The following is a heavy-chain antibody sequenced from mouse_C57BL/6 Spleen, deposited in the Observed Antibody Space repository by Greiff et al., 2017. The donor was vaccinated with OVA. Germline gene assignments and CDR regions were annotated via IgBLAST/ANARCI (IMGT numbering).Heavy chain of an antibody. Sequence: QVQLKQPGAELVKPGASVKMSCKASGYTFTSYWITWVKQRPGQGLEWIGDIYPGSGSTNYNEKFKSKATLTVDTSSSTAYMQLSSLTSEDSAVYYCARNTVGDWYFDVWGTGTTVTVSS. CDR1: GYTFTSYW. D-gene: IGHD1-1*01. CDR3: ARNTVGDWYFDV. CDR2: IYPGSGST. V-gene: IGHV1-55*01. J-gene: IGHJ1*03.